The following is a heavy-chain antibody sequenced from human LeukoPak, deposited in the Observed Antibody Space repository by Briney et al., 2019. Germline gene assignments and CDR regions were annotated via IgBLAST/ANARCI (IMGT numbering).Heavy chain of an antibody. CDR1: GFTFSSYA. CDR2: ISYDGSNK. Sequence: QPGGSLRLSCAASGFTFSSYAMHWVRQALGKGLEWVAVISYDGSNKYYADSVKGRFTISRDNSKNTLYLQMNSLRAEDTAVYYCARNYGEGNYFDYWGQGTLVTVSS. CDR3: ARNYGEGNYFDY. D-gene: IGHD4-17*01. V-gene: IGHV3-30-3*01. J-gene: IGHJ4*02.